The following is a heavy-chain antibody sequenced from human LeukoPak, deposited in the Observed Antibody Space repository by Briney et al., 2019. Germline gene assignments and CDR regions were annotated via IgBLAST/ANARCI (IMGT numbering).Heavy chain of an antibody. J-gene: IGHJ4*02. D-gene: IGHD3-9*01. CDR2: INWNGGST. CDR1: GFTFDDYG. V-gene: IGHV3-20*04. Sequence: GGSLRLSCAASGFTFDDYGMSWVRQAPGKGLEWVSGINWNGGSTGYADSVKGRFTISRDNAKNSLYLQMNSLRAEDTALYYCARGRYDILTGYLSFDYWGQGTLVTVSS. CDR3: ARGRYDILTGYLSFDY.